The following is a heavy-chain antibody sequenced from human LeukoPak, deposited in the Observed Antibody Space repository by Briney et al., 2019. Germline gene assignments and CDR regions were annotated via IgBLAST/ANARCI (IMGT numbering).Heavy chain of an antibody. D-gene: IGHD5-24*01. V-gene: IGHV1-46*01. CDR1: GYTFTGYY. CDR3: ARVRSGYNRWFDP. CDR2: INPSGGST. Sequence: ASVKVSCKASGYTFTGYYMHWVRQAPGQGLEWMGIINPSGGSTSYAQKFQGRVTMTRDTSTSTVYMELSSLRSEDTAVYYCARVRSGYNRWFDPWGQGTLVTVSS. J-gene: IGHJ5*02.